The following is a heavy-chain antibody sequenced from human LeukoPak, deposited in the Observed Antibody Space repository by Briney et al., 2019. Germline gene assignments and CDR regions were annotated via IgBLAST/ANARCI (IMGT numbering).Heavy chain of an antibody. V-gene: IGHV3-7*04. CDR1: GFTFNSYW. D-gene: IGHD4-17*01. Sequence: TGGSLRLSCAASGFTFNSYWMNWVRQAPGKGLEWVANINQDASEKYYVDSVKGRFTISRDNGKKSLYLQMNGLRAEDTAVYYCARGQVTAVTGLASFDIWGQGTMVTVSS. CDR3: ARGQVTAVTGLASFDI. J-gene: IGHJ3*02. CDR2: INQDASEK.